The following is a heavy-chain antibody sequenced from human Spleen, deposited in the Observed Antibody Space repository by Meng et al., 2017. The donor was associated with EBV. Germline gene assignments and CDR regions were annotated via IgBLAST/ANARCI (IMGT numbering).Heavy chain of an antibody. D-gene: IGHD3-10*01. J-gene: IGHJ4*02. CDR3: ARDGLGPRGVINY. V-gene: IGHV1-69*06. Sequence: QVQLGQSGVEVKKPGSSVKVSCKASGGTFSSYAISWVRQAPGQGLEWMGGIIPIFGTANYAQKFQGRVTITADKSTSTAYMELSSLRSEDTAVYYCARDGLGPRGVINYWGQGTLVTVSS. CDR1: GGTFSSYA. CDR2: IIPIFGTA.